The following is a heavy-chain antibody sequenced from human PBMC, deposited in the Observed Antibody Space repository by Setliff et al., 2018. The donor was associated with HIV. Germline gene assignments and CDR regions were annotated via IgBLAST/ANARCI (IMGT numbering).Heavy chain of an antibody. D-gene: IGHD3-16*02. J-gene: IGHJ3*02. CDR3: ARHQVIPTVIGAFDI. CDR2: LYYGGST. Sequence: SETLSLTCTVSGDSISTSNSYWGWVRQPPGKGLEWIGSLYYGGSTYYNPSLKSRVTISVDTSKNHFSLKLSSVTAADTAVYYCARHQVIPTVIGAFDIWGQGSVVTVSS. CDR1: GDSISTSNSY. V-gene: IGHV4-39*01.